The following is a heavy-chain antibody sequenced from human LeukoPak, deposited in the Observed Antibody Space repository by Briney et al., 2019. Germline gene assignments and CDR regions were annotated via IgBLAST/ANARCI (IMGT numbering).Heavy chain of an antibody. D-gene: IGHD4-17*01. V-gene: IGHV1-18*04. J-gene: IGHJ5*02. Sequence: ASVKVSCKASGYTFTDYYMHWVRQAPGQGLEWMGWISAYNGNTNYAQKLQGRVTMTTDTSTSTAYMELRSLRSDDTAVYYCARVAGVTTVNWFDPWGQGTLVTVSS. CDR3: ARVAGVTTVNWFDP. CDR1: GYTFTDYY. CDR2: ISAYNGNT.